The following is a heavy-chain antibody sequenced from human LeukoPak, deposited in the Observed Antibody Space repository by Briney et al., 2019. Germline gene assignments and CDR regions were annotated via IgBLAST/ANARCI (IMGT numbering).Heavy chain of an antibody. J-gene: IGHJ3*02. V-gene: IGHV3-33*01. CDR3: ARQRAADDAFDI. D-gene: IGHD6-13*01. Sequence: PGRSLRLSCAASGFTFSSYGMHWVRQAPGKGLEWVAVIWYDGSNKYYADSVKGRFTISRDNSKNTLYLQMNSLRAEDTAVYYCARQRAADDAFDIWGQGTMVTVSS. CDR1: GFTFSSYG. CDR2: IWYDGSNK.